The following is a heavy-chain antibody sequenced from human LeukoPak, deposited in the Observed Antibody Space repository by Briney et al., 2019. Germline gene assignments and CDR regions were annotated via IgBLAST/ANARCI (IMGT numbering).Heavy chain of an antibody. D-gene: IGHD3-10*01. CDR3: ARAARDERFGDSRYYFDY. Sequence: GGSLRLSCAASGFTFSSYSMNWVRQAPGKGLEWVSSISSSGSYIYYADSVKGRFTISRDNAKNSLYLQMNSLRAEDTAVYYCARAARDERFGDSRYYFDYWGQGTLVTVSS. V-gene: IGHV3-21*01. CDR2: ISSSGSYI. CDR1: GFTFSSYS. J-gene: IGHJ4*02.